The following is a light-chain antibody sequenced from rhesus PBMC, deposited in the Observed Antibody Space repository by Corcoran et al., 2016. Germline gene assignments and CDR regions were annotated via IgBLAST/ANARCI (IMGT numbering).Light chain of an antibody. Sequence: DIQMTQSPSSLSASVGDRVTITCRASQGITNDLAWYQQKQGETLKLLIYEASSLQSGIPSRFSGSGSGTDFTLTMSSLQPEDFATYYCQVYHSSPWTFGQGTKVEIK. V-gene: IGKV1-22*01. CDR1: QGITND. J-gene: IGKJ1*01. CDR2: EAS. CDR3: QVYHSSPWT.